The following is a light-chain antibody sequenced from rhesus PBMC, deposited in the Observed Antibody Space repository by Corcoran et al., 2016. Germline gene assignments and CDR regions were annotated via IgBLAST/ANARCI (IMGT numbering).Light chain of an antibody. V-gene: IGKV1-25*01. CDR3: QHAYSTPWT. CDR2: YVP. Sequence: DIQMTQSPSSLSASVGDTVTINCRASQGINNNVAWYQQRPGKAPKLLIYYVPTLQSGVPSRFSGSGSRTAFTLTLSSLQPEDFATYFCQHAYSTPWTFGQGTKVEIK. CDR1: QGINNN. J-gene: IGKJ1*01.